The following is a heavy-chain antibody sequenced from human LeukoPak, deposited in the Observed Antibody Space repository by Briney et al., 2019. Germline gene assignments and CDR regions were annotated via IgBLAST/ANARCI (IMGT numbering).Heavy chain of an antibody. CDR1: GFTFTDYS. CDR3: TRDGNGYYYYNYMDV. D-gene: IGHD1-14*01. V-gene: IGHV3-21*01. J-gene: IGHJ6*03. Sequence: GGSLKLSCATSGFTFTDYSMNWVRQAPGKGLEWVASISTVSTYTFYGDSVKGRISISRDNRKNILYLQMSSLNAEDTAVYYCTRDGNGYYYYNYMDVWGKGTTVTVSS. CDR2: ISTVSTYT.